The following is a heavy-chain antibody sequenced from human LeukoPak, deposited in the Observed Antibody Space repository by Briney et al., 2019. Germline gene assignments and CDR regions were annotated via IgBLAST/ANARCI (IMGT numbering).Heavy chain of an antibody. J-gene: IGHJ4*02. D-gene: IGHD5-24*01. V-gene: IGHV4-39*07. CDR2: INHSGST. CDR3: ARVPRWLQLRASYYFDY. Sequence: PSETLSLTCTVSGGSISNSSYYWSWIRQPPGKGLEWIGEINHSGSTNYNPSLKSRVTISVDTSKNQFSLKLSSVTAADTAVYYCARVPRWLQLRASYYFDYWGQGTLVTVSS. CDR1: GGSISNSSYY.